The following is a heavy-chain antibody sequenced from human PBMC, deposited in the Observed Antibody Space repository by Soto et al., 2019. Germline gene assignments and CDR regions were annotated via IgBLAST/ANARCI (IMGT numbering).Heavy chain of an antibody. CDR1: GFAVSNHY. V-gene: IGHV3-53*02. CDR3: ASNSMMDV. J-gene: IGHJ6*02. CDR2: IRTTGST. D-gene: IGHD1-1*01. Sequence: EVQLVETGGALIQPGGSLRLSCAASGFAVSNHYMNWVRQAPGKGLEWVSIIRTTGSTYYADSVKGRFTISRDNSKNTVSLEMNSRRVEYTAVYYCASNSMMDVWGQWSTVIVSS.